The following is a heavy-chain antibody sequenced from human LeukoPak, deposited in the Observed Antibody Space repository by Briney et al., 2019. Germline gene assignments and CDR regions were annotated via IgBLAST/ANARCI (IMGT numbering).Heavy chain of an antibody. CDR1: GFTVSSNY. Sequence: TGGSLRLSCAASGFTVSSNYMSWVRQAPGKGLEWVSVIYSGGSTYYADSVKGRFTISRDNSKNTLYLQMNSLRAEDTAVYYCARDGRYYDSSGYYPEVWYFDLWGRGTLVTVSS. CDR2: IYSGGST. CDR3: ARDGRYYDSSGYYPEVWYFDL. V-gene: IGHV3-53*01. J-gene: IGHJ2*01. D-gene: IGHD3-22*01.